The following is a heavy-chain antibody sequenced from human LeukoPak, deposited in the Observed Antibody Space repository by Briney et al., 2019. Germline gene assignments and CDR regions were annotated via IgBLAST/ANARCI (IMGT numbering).Heavy chain of an antibody. D-gene: IGHD6-19*01. J-gene: IGHJ4*02. V-gene: IGHV4-34*01. CDR1: GGSFSGYY. CDR2: INHSGST. CDR3: ARVLHSSGWYLDY. Sequence: PSETLSLTCAVYGGSFSGYYWSWIRQPPGKGLERIGEINHSGSTNYNPSLKSRVTISVDTSKNQFSLKLSSVTAADTAVYYCARVLHSSGWYLDYWGQGALVTVSS.